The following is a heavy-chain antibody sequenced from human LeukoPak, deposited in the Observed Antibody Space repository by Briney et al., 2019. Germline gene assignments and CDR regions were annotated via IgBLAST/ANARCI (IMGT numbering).Heavy chain of an antibody. CDR1: GFTFRNYN. Sequence: GGSPRLSCAASGFTFRNYNMNWVRQAPGKGLEWVPFVSDSSSHTFYPDSVKGRFTVSRDNAKNSLYLEMNSLRADDTAIYYCARDGEGGAAAGYWGQGTLVTVSS. V-gene: IGHV3-48*01. J-gene: IGHJ4*02. CDR3: ARDGEGGAAAGY. CDR2: VSDSSSHT. D-gene: IGHD6-13*01.